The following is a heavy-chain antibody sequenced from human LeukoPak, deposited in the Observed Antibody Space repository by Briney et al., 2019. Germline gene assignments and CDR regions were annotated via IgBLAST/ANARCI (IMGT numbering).Heavy chain of an antibody. CDR1: GGSISSGGYY. CDR3: ARQRGYHYDSTTNRFSDL. D-gene: IGHD3-22*01. Sequence: SETLSLTCTVSGGSISSGGYYWSWIRQHPGKGLEWIGSIYYSGITYYNPSLKSRVTISVDTSKNQFSLKLNSVTAADTAVYYCARQRGYHYDSTTNRFSDLWGQGTRVTVSS. J-gene: IGHJ5*02. V-gene: IGHV4-39*01. CDR2: IYYSGIT.